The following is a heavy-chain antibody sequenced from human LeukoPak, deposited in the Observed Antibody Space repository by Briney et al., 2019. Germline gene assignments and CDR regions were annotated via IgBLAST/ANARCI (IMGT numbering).Heavy chain of an antibody. Sequence: ASVKVSCKASGYTFTGYYMHWVRQAPGQGLEWMGRINPHSGGTNYAQKFQGRVTMTRDTSTSTAYMELSRLRSDDTAVYYCARQYSSGWYFDYWGQGTLVTVSS. CDR1: GYTFTGYY. J-gene: IGHJ4*02. CDR2: INPHSGGT. CDR3: ARQYSSGWYFDY. D-gene: IGHD6-19*01. V-gene: IGHV1-2*06.